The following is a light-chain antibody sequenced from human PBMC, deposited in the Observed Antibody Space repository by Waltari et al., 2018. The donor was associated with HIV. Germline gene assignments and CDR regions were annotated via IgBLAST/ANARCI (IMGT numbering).Light chain of an antibody. V-gene: IGLV1-44*01. Sequence: SVLTQPPSASGTPGQRVTITCSGSSPNIGSNHVNWYQQLPGTAPKLLIYSNNQRPSGVPDRFSGSKSGTSASLAISGLQSEDEADYYCAAWDDSLNGLVFGTGTKVTVL. CDR1: SPNIGSNH. CDR3: AAWDDSLNGLV. CDR2: SNN. J-gene: IGLJ1*01.